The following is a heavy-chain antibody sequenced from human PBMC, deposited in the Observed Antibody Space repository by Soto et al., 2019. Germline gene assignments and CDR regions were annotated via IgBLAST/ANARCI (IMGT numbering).Heavy chain of an antibody. V-gene: IGHV2-26*01. D-gene: IGHD2-2*01. CDR3: ARIQIVVVPAAMVDYYYYGMDV. J-gene: IGHJ6*02. CDR1: RFSLSNARMG. Sequence: QVTLKESGPVLVKPTETLTLTCTVSRFSLSNARMGVSWIRQPPGKALEWLAHIFSNDEKSYSTSLKSRLTISKDTSKSQVVLTMTNMDPVDTATYYCARIQIVVVPAAMVDYYYYGMDVWGQGTTVTVSS. CDR2: IFSNDEK.